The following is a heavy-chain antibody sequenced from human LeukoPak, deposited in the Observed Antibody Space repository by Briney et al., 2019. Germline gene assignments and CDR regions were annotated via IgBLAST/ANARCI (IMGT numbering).Heavy chain of an antibody. J-gene: IGHJ4*02. CDR1: GYTFTGYY. CDR3: AREVVVVAATELRFDY. CDR2: INPNSGGT. D-gene: IGHD2-15*01. V-gene: IGHV1-2*02. Sequence: AASVKVSCKASGYTFTGYYMHWVRQAPGQGLEWMGWINPNSGGTNYVQKFQGRVTMTRDTSISTAYMELSRLRSDDTAVYYCAREVVVVAATELRFDYWGQGTLVTVSS.